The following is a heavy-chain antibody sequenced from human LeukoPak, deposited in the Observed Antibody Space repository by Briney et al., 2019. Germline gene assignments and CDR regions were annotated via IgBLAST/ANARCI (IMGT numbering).Heavy chain of an antibody. CDR2: ISAYNGNT. Sequence: ASVKVSCKASGYTFTSYGISWVRQAPGQGLEWLGWISAYNGNTNYAQKLQGRVTMTTDTSTSTAYMELRSLRSDDTAVYYCARPFQMYYYDSSGYSYFDYWGQGTLVTVSS. V-gene: IGHV1-18*01. CDR1: GYTFTSYG. CDR3: ARPFQMYYYDSSGYSYFDY. J-gene: IGHJ4*02. D-gene: IGHD3-22*01.